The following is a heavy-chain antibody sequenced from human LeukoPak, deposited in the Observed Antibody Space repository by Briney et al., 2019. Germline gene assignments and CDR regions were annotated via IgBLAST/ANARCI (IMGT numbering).Heavy chain of an antibody. D-gene: IGHD3-16*02. CDR2: ISAYNGNT. CDR3: ARDRAKNDYVWGSYLQNAFDI. CDR1: GYTFTSYG. Sequence: ASVKVSCKASGYTFTSYGISWVRQAPGQGLEWMGWISAYNGNTNYAQKLQGRVTMTTDTSTSTAYMELRSLRSDDTAVYYCARDRAKNDYVWGSYLQNAFDIWGQGTMVTVSS. J-gene: IGHJ3*02. V-gene: IGHV1-18*01.